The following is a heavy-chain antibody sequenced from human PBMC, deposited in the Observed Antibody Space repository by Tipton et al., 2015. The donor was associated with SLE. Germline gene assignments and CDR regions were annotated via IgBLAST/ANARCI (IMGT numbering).Heavy chain of an antibody. CDR1: GGSIRTYY. CDR2: MYYSGIT. V-gene: IGHV4-59*01. Sequence: TLSLTCSVSGGSIRTYYWSWIRQTPGKGLEWIGYMYYSGITNYNPSLYSRVSISVDTSRNQFSLKMNSVTAADTAIYYCARGTPFMEFERNWFGPWGQGTLVTVSS. CDR3: ARGTPFMEFERNWFGP. D-gene: IGHD3-3*02. J-gene: IGHJ5*02.